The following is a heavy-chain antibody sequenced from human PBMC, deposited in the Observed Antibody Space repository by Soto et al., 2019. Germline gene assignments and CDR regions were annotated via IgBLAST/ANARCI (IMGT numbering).Heavy chain of an antibody. J-gene: IGHJ4*02. CDR2: FDPEDGET. D-gene: IGHD3-16*02. CDR1: GYTVTEVS. CDR3: ATSLNLGELSLPDY. Sequence: ASVKGSCKGAGYTVTEVSRHWGRQARGKGDERRGGFDPEDGETIYAQKFQDRVTMTEDTCTDTAYMALSSLRSDAPAVFFCATSLNLGELSLPDYWGQGTLVTVSS. V-gene: IGHV1-24*01.